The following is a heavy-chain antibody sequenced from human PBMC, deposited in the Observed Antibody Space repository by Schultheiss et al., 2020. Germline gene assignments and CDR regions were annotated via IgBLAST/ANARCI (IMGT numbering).Heavy chain of an antibody. CDR3: ARDLPSGYDSGFDY. Sequence: ASVKVSCKASGYTFTSYYMHWVRQAPGQGLEWMGIINPSGGSTSYAQKFQGRVTMTRDTSTSTAYMELSRLRSDDTAVYYCARDLPSGYDSGFDYWGQGTTVTVSS. CDR2: INPSGGST. CDR1: GYTFTSYY. D-gene: IGHD5-12*01. J-gene: IGHJ4*03. V-gene: IGHV1-46*01.